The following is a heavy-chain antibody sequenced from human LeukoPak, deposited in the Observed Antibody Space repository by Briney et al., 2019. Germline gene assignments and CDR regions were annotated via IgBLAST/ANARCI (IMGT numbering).Heavy chain of an antibody. D-gene: IGHD3-3*01. Sequence: GTSLRLSCATSGFTFTCCGMHWVRQASGKRLEWVAAISSSDGISKYYADSVKGRFTISRDNSKNTVYLQMNSLRADDTAVYYCAKWSGNRPLYYFDYWGQGTLVTVSS. CDR3: AKWSGNRPLYYFDY. V-gene: IGHV3-30*18. J-gene: IGHJ4*02. CDR2: ISSSDGISK. CDR1: GFTFTCCG.